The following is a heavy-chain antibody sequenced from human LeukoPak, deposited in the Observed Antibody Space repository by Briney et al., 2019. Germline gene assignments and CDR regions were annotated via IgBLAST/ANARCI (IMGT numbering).Heavy chain of an antibody. Sequence: SQTLSLTCTVSGGSISSGGYYWSWIRQHPGKGLEWIGYIYYSGSTYYNPSLQSRDTISVDTSKNQFSLKLSSVTAADTAVYYCARDGSSLGLHYNWFDPWGQGTLVTVSS. D-gene: IGHD2-15*01. CDR1: GGSISSGGYY. CDR3: ARDGSSLGLHYNWFDP. J-gene: IGHJ5*02. V-gene: IGHV4-31*03. CDR2: IYYSGST.